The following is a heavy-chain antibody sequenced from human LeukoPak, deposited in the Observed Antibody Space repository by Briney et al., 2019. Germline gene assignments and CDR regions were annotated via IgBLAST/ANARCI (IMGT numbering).Heavy chain of an antibody. CDR1: GGSISSGDYY. CDR3: ARGSSSWYNFDY. J-gene: IGHJ4*02. Sequence: SETLSLTCTVSGGSISSGDYYWSWIRQPPGTGLEWIGYIYYSGSTYYNPSLKSRVTISVDTSKNQFSLKLSSVTAADTAVYYCARGSSSWYNFDYWGQGTLVTVSS. CDR2: IYYSGST. D-gene: IGHD6-13*01. V-gene: IGHV4-30-4*01.